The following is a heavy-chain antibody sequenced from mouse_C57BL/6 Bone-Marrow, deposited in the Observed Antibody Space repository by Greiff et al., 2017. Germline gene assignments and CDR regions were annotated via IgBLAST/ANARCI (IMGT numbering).Heavy chain of an antibody. J-gene: IGHJ4*01. V-gene: IGHV5-12*01. Sequence: EVQRVESGGGLVQPGGSLKLSCAASGFTFSDYYMYWVRQTPEKRLEWVAYISNGGGSTYYPDTVKGRFTISRDNAKNTLYLQMSRLKSEDTAMYYCARQGDYYAMDYWGRGTSVTVAS. CDR2: ISNGGGST. CDR3: ARQGDYYAMDY. CDR1: GFTFSDYY.